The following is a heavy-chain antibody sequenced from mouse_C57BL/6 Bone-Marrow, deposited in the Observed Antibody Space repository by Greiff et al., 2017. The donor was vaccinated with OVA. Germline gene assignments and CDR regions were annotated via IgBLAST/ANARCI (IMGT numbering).Heavy chain of an antibody. CDR1: GYAFSSYW. D-gene: IGHD1-1*01. CDR2: IYPGDGDT. V-gene: IGHV1-80*01. Sequence: VMLVESGAELVKPGASVKISCKASGYAFSSYWMNWVKQRPGKGLEWIGQIYPGDGDTNYNGKFKGKATLTADKSSSTAYMQLSSLTSEDSAVYFCAREGYYGSSYFDYWGQGTTLTVSS. CDR3: AREGYYGSSYFDY. J-gene: IGHJ2*01.